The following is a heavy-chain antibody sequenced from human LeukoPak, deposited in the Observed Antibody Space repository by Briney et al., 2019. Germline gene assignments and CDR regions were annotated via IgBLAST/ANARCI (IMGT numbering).Heavy chain of an antibody. D-gene: IGHD5-24*01. CDR1: GFTFSSYS. J-gene: IGHJ4*02. CDR2: ISSSSSYI. Sequence: PGGSLRLSCAASGFTFSSYSMNWVRQAPGKGLEWVSSISSSSSYIYYADSVKGRFTISRDNAKNSLYLQMNSLRAEDTAVYYCARHITDGYTALGYWGQGTLVTVSS. CDR3: ARHITDGYTALGY. V-gene: IGHV3-21*04.